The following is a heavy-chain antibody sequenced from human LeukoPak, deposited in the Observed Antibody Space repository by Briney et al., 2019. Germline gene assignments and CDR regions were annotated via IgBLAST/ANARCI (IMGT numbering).Heavy chain of an antibody. V-gene: IGHV1-69*05. D-gene: IGHD2-15*01. CDR2: IIPIFGTA. CDR3: ARLGYCSGGSCYPDDY. Sequence: SVKVSCKASGDIFSKYGISWVRQAPGQGLEWMGGIIPIFGTANYAQKFQGRVTITTDESTSTAYMELSSLRSEDTAVYYCARLGYCSGGSCYPDDYWGQGTLVTVSS. CDR1: GDIFSKYG. J-gene: IGHJ4*02.